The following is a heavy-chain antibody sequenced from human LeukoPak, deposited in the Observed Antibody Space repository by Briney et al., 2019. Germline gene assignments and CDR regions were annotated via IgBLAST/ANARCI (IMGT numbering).Heavy chain of an antibody. CDR3: VGGDY. CDR2: ISWNSGSI. V-gene: IGHV3-9*01. CDR1: GFSIDDHA. J-gene: IGHJ4*02. Sequence: PGGSLRLSCSASGFSIDDHAMHWIRQVPGKGLEWVSGISWNSGSIGYADSVRGRFTISRDNTKNSLYLQMNSLRAEDTAVYYCVGGDYWGQGTLVTVSS.